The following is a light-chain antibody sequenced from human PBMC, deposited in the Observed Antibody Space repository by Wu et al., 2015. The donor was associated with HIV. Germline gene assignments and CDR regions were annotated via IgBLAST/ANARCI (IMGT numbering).Light chain of an antibody. CDR2: DAS. CDR1: QSVSSH. V-gene: IGKV3-11*01. Sequence: EIVLTQSPATLSLSPGERATLSCRASQSVSSHLVWYQQKPGQAPRLLIYDASNRATGIPARFSGSGSGTDFTLTISGLEPEDFAVYYCQQYGGLSEYGGLSELTFGRRDQGGDQT. CDR3: QQYGGLSEYGGLSELT. J-gene: IGKJ4*01.